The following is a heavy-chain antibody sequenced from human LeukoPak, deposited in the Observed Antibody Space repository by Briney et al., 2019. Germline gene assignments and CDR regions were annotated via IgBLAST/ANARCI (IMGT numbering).Heavy chain of an antibody. V-gene: IGHV4-59*01. Sequence: SETLSLTCTVSGGSISSYYWSWIRQPPGKGLEWIGYIYYSGSTNYNPSLKSRVTISVDTSKNQFSLKLSSVTAADTAVCYCAREYGSGDFDYWGQGTLVTVSS. CDR2: IYYSGST. CDR1: GGSISSYY. CDR3: AREYGSGDFDY. J-gene: IGHJ4*02. D-gene: IGHD3-10*01.